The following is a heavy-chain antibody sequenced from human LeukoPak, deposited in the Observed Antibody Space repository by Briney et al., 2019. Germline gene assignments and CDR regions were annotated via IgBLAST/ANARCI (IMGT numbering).Heavy chain of an antibody. CDR3: AKEGLVYGGGYYYDY. J-gene: IGHJ4*02. V-gene: IGHV3-30*18. CDR2: ISYDGDNK. D-gene: IGHD3-22*01. CDR1: GFTFSYYG. Sequence: PGGSLRLSCAASGFTFSYYGMHWVRQAPGKGLEWVAVISYDGDNKYYADSVKGRFTISRDNSKNTLYLQMNSLRAEDTAVYYCAKEGLVYGGGYYYDYWGQGTLVTVSS.